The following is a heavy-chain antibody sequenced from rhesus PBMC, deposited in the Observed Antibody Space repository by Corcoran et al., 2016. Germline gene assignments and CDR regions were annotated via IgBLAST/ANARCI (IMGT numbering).Heavy chain of an antibody. CDR3: ARPRDSLEV. Sequence: QLQLQESGPGLVKPSETLSLTCAVSGASISSKYWSWVRQHPGKGLEWMVRISPSSGSTDYNPSLKSRVTISRDTSKNQFSLKLSSVTAADTAFYYCARPRDSLEVWGRGVLVTVSS. J-gene: IGHJ5-2*02. CDR1: GASISSKY. CDR2: ISPSSGST. V-gene: IGHV4-173*01.